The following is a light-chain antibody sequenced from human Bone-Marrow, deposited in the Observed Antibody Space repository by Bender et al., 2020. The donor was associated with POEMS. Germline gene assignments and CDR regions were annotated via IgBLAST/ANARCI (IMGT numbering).Light chain of an antibody. CDR2: EVS. CDR3: AAWDDSLSGWV. V-gene: IGLV2-8*01. CDR1: SSDVGGYNY. Sequence: QSALTQPPSASGSPGQSVAISCTGSSSDVGGYNYVSWYQQHSGKAPKLVIYEVSQRPSGVPDRFSGSKSGNTASLTVSGLRSADEADYYCAAWDDSLSGWVFGGGTKLTVL. J-gene: IGLJ3*02.